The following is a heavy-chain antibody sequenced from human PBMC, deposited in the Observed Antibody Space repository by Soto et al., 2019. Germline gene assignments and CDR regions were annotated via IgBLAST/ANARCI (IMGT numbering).Heavy chain of an antibody. CDR2: IYYSGIT. V-gene: IGHV4-39*01. J-gene: IGHJ5*02. Sequence: QLQLQESGPGLVKPSETLSLTCTVSGGSVSSSSYYWGWIRQPPGKGLAWIGSIYYSGITYYNPSLKSRVTISVDTSKNQFSLKLSSVTAADTAVYYCARHRRHYSDSGGNNYFDPWGQGTLVTVSS. CDR3: ARHRRHYSDSGGNNYFDP. CDR1: GGSVSSSSYY. D-gene: IGHD3-22*01.